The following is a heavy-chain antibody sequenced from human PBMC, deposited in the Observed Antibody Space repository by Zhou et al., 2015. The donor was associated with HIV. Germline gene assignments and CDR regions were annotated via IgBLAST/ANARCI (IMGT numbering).Heavy chain of an antibody. CDR1: GGTFSSYA. J-gene: IGHJ2*01. V-gene: IGHV1-69*12. CDR2: IIPIFGTA. D-gene: IGHD3-22*01. Sequence: QVQLVQSGAEVKKPGSSVKVSCKASGGTFSSYAISWVRQAPGQGLEWMGGIIPIFGTANYAQKFQGRVTITADESTSTAYMELSSLRSEDTAVYYCARWLSRDSSGYYHSKYWYFDLWGRGTLVTVSS. CDR3: ARWLSRDSSGYYHSKYWYFDL.